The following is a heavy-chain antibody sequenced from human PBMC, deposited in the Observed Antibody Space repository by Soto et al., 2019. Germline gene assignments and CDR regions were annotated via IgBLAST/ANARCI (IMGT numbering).Heavy chain of an antibody. V-gene: IGHV3-9*01. J-gene: IGHJ6*02. CDR3: VKDFRRYTNGLDV. D-gene: IGHD5-18*01. Sequence: EVQLVESGGGLVESGKSLRLSCVVSGFTYEDFAMHWVRQAPGKGLEWVSGISWNSASTGYADSVTGRFTISRDNAKNSLYLQMRNLTGDDTAMYYCVKDFRRYTNGLDVWGPGTSVTVSS. CDR2: ISWNSAST. CDR1: GFTYEDFA.